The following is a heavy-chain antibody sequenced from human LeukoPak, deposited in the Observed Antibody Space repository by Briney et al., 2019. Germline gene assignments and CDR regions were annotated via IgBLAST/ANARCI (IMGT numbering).Heavy chain of an antibody. D-gene: IGHD3-16*01. Sequence: SQTLSLTCTVSGGSISSGSYYWSWIRQPAGKGLEWIGRIYTNGSTNYNPSLKSRVTISVDTSKNQFSLKLSSVTAADTAVYYCAREVPPWITFGGSDYWGQGTLVTVSS. CDR2: IYTNGST. V-gene: IGHV4-61*02. J-gene: IGHJ4*02. CDR3: AREVPPWITFGGSDY. CDR1: GGSISSGSYY.